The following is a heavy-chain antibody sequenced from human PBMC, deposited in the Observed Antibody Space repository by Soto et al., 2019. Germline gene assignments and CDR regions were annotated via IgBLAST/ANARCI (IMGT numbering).Heavy chain of an antibody. CDR1: GGTFSSYA. D-gene: IGHD2-15*01. V-gene: IGHV1-69*06. CDR3: ARDNVPPYCSGGSCYGMDV. CDR2: IIPIFGTA. Sequence: SVKVSFKASGGTFSSYAISWVRQAPGQGLEWMGGIIPIFGTANYAQKFQGRVTITADKSTSTAYMELSSLRSEDTAVYYCARDNVPPYCSGGSCYGMDVWGQGTTVTVSS. J-gene: IGHJ6*02.